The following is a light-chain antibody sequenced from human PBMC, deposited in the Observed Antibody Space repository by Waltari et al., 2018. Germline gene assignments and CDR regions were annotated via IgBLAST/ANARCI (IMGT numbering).Light chain of an antibody. CDR2: DVS. Sequence: QSALTQPRSVSGSPGQSVTIPCTGTSSNVGVYNYVSWYQQHPGKAPKVMIYDVSKRPSGVPDRYSGSKSGNTASLTISGLQTEDEADYYCCSYAGSYTWVFGGGTRLTVL. J-gene: IGLJ3*02. V-gene: IGLV2-11*01. CDR1: SSNVGVYNY. CDR3: CSYAGSYTWV.